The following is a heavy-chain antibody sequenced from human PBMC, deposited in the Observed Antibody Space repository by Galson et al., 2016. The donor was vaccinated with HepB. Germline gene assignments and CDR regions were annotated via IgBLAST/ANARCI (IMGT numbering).Heavy chain of an antibody. CDR3: TSALGIRAYYGMDV. CDR1: GFTFSSNS. D-gene: IGHD7-27*01. V-gene: IGHV3-48*01. J-gene: IGHJ6*02. Sequence: SLRLSCAASGFTFSSNSMNWVRQAPGKGLEWVSYISRNSLTIHYADSVKGRFTISRDNAKNSLYLQMNSLRSEDTAVYYCTSALGIRAYYGMDVWGQGTTVTVSS. CDR2: ISRNSLTI.